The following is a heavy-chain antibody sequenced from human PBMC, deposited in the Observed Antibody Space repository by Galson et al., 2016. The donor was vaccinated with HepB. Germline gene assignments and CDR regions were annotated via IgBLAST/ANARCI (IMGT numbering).Heavy chain of an antibody. D-gene: IGHD6-25*01. CDR1: GFTLSTYS. Sequence: SLRLSCAASGFTLSTYSMNWVRQAPGQGLEWVSYISISSDTKFYADSVKARFTISRDNAKNSLYLQMNNLRDEDTAVYYCARDLRIAAAIFGAFDIWGQGKLVTVSS. CDR2: ISISSDTK. CDR3: ARDLRIAAAIFGAFDI. V-gene: IGHV3-48*02. J-gene: IGHJ3*02.